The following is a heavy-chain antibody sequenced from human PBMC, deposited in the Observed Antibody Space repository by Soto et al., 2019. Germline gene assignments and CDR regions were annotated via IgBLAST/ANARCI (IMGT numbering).Heavy chain of an antibody. CDR3: AHQTPFASGSYFDY. CDR2: IYWDDDK. J-gene: IGHJ4*02. CDR1: GFSLSTNGVA. D-gene: IGHD3-10*01. V-gene: IGHV2-5*02. Sequence: QITLKESGPTLVKPTQTLTLTCTISGFSLSTNGVAVGWIRQPPGQALEWLGHIYWDDDKRYSPSLKNRLTITTDASKKRVVLTMTTLDPLDTATYYCAHQTPFASGSYFDYWGQGILVTVSS.